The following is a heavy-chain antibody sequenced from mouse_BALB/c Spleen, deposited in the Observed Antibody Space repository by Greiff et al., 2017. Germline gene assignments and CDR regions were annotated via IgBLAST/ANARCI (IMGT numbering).Heavy chain of an antibody. J-gene: IGHJ3*01. V-gene: IGHV5-6-2*01. D-gene: IGHD2-3*01. Sequence: EVMLVESGGGLVKLGGSLKLSCAASGFTFSSYYMSWVRQTPEKRLELVAAINSNGGSTYYPDTVKGRFTISRDNAKNTLYLQMSSLKSEDTALYYCARIDGYYWHFAYWGQGTLVTVSA. CDR1: GFTFSSYY. CDR3: ARIDGYYWHFAY. CDR2: INSNGGST.